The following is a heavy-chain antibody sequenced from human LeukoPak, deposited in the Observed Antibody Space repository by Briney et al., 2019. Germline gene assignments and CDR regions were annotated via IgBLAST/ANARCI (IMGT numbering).Heavy chain of an antibody. D-gene: IGHD4-11*01. CDR2: ISAYNGYT. CDR1: GYTFSNYG. J-gene: IGHJ1*01. V-gene: IGHV1-18*01. CDR3: ARDKAVTTELTQYFQH. Sequence: ASVKVSCKASGYTFSNYGVSWVRQAPGQGLEWMGWISAYNGYTNYAQKFQFRVTMTTDTSTSTAYMELRSLTSDDTAVYYCARDKAVTTELTQYFQHWGQGTLVTVSS.